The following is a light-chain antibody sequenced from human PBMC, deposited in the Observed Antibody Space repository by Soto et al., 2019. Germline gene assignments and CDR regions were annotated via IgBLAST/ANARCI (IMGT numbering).Light chain of an antibody. Sequence: EIVMTQSPATLSVSPGERATLSCRASQSVSSSYLAWYQQRTGQAPRLLIYDASSRDTGIPDRFSGGGSGTDFTLTISRLEPEDFEVYYCQQCGSSPWTFGQGTKVDIK. J-gene: IGKJ1*01. CDR2: DAS. CDR1: QSVSSSY. V-gene: IGKV3-20*01. CDR3: QQCGSSPWT.